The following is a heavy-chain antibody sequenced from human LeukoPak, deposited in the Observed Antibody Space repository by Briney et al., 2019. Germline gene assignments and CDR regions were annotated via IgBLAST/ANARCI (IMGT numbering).Heavy chain of an antibody. J-gene: IGHJ6*03. V-gene: IGHV3-21*01. CDR2: ITSSGTYI. Sequence: WGSLRLSCAASGFTFSSSDMNRVSQAPGKAMEWVSSITSSGTYIFYADSVKGRFTISRDNAKNSLYLQIDSLGPEDTAVYYCARDPYSGNYGNDYYYYMDVWGKGTTVTISS. CDR3: ARDPYSGNYGNDYYYYMDV. CDR1: GFTFSSSD. D-gene: IGHD1-26*01.